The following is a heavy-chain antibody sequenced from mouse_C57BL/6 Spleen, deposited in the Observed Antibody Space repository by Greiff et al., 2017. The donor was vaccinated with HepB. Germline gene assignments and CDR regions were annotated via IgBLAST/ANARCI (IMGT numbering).Heavy chain of an antibody. CDR1: GYTFTSYW. CDR2: TNPTNGRT. D-gene: IGHD1-1*01. CDR3: ARIKKIEATYFDY. Sequence: QVQLQQPGADLVKAGASVKMSCKASGYTFTSYWMHWVKQRLGQGLEWFAETNPTNGRTYYNEKFKSKATLTVDKASSTAYMLLSGPTFEDSAVFYCARIKKIEATYFDYWGQGNTLTVSS. V-gene: IGHV1S81*02. J-gene: IGHJ2*01.